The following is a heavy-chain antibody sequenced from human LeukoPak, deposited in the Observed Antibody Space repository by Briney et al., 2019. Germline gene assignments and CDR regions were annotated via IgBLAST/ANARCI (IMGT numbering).Heavy chain of an antibody. J-gene: IGHJ4*02. CDR2: IGAGGTFT. Sequence: PGGSLRLSCAASGFTFSSYAMHWVRQAPGKGLEWVSGIGAGGTFTYYADPVKVRFTIFRENSRNTLYLQMNSLRADDTGVYYCAKDLGYTTYGYYFDYWGQGTLVTVSS. V-gene: IGHV3-23*01. D-gene: IGHD5-24*01. CDR3: AKDLGYTTYGYYFDY. CDR1: GFTFSSYA.